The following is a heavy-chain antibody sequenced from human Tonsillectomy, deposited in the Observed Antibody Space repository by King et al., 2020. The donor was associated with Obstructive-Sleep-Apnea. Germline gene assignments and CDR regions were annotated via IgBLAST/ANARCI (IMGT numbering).Heavy chain of an antibody. CDR1: GFTFSSYA. Sequence: VQLVQSGGGVVQPGRSLRLSCVASGFTFSSYAMHWVRQAPGKGLEWVAVISYDGSNKYYADSVKGRFTISRDNSRNTLYLQMNILRAEDTAVYYCAKGVTNWNYDTFFYYYGMDVWGQGTTVTVSS. V-gene: IGHV3-30*04. D-gene: IGHD1-7*01. J-gene: IGHJ6*02. CDR2: ISYDGSNK. CDR3: AKGVTNWNYDTFFYYYGMDV.